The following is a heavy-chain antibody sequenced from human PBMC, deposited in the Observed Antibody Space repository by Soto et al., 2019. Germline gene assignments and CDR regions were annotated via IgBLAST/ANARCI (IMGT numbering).Heavy chain of an antibody. D-gene: IGHD2-21*01. J-gene: IGHJ4*02. CDR1: GFTFSSYA. CDR2: VSIGGST. Sequence: GGSLRLSCAASGFTFSSYAMGWVRQGPGKGLEWVAVVSIGGSTHYEDSVRGRLTISRDNSKNTLSLQMNSLTAADTAVYFCANRRGDCGHFDSWGQGALVTVSS. CDR3: ANRRGDCGHFDS. V-gene: IGHV3-23*01.